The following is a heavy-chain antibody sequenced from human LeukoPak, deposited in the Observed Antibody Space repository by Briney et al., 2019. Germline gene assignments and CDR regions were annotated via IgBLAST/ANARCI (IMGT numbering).Heavy chain of an antibody. Sequence: GGSLRLSCAASGFTFTNDWMNWVRQAPGKGLEWVAVMSYDGSKKYYADSVKGRFTISRDNSKNTLYLQMNSLRTEDTAVYYCARDRERSVSSGDYWGQGTLVTVSS. CDR1: GFTFTNDW. D-gene: IGHD1-26*01. CDR2: MSYDGSKK. J-gene: IGHJ4*02. V-gene: IGHV3-30*03. CDR3: ARDRERSVSSGDY.